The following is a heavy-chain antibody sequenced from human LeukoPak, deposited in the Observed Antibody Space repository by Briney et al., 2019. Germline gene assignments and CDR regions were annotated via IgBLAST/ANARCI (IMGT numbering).Heavy chain of an antibody. CDR2: ISSSGSTI. D-gene: IGHD4-23*01. V-gene: IGHV3-48*03. CDR1: GFIFSSYE. J-gene: IGHJ6*03. CDR3: ARETVVTAYNYMDV. Sequence: GGSLRLSCAASGFIFSSYEMNWVRQAPGKGLEWVSYISSSGSTIYYADSVKGRFTISRDNAKNSLYLQMNSLRAEDTAVYYCARETVVTAYNYMDVWGKGTTVTVSS.